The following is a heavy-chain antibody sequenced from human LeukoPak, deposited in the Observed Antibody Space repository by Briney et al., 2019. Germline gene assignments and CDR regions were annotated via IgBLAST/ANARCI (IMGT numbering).Heavy chain of an antibody. V-gene: IGHV3-48*03. CDR2: ISSSGGTI. J-gene: IGHJ4*02. Sequence: GGSLRLSSAASGFSFSSYEMNWVRQAPGEGLEWVSYISSSGGTIYYADSVKSRFTISRDNAKNSLFLQMNSLRAEDTAVYYCARVVNQLPYSWGQGALVTVSS. D-gene: IGHD2-2*01. CDR1: GFSFSSYE. CDR3: ARVVNQLPYS.